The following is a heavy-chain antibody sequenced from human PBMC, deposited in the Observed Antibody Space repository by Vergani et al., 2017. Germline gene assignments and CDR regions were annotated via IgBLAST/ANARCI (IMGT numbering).Heavy chain of an antibody. J-gene: IGHJ4*02. Sequence: QVQLVQSGAEVKKPGSSVKVSCKASGGTFSSYAISWVRQAPGQGLEWMGGIIPIFGTANYAQKFQGRVTITADESTSTAYMELSSLRSEDTAVYYCATNTYYYDSSGYYLDYWGQGTLVTVSS. V-gene: IGHV1-69*01. CDR3: ATNTYYYDSSGYYLDY. CDR2: IIPIFGTA. CDR1: GGTFSSYA. D-gene: IGHD3-22*01.